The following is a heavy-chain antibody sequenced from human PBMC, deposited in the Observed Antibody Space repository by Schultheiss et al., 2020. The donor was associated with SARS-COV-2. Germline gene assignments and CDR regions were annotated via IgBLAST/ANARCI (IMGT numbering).Heavy chain of an antibody. Sequence: SQTLSLTCTVSGGSVSSGSYYWSWIRQPPGKGLEWIGYIYYSGSTKNNPSLKSRVTISVDTSKNQFSLKLRSVTAADTAVYYCARDSSNYYDTSGYYYYYGMDVWGQGTTVTVSS. D-gene: IGHD3-22*01. V-gene: IGHV4-61*01. CDR1: GGSVSSGSYY. CDR2: IYYSGST. J-gene: IGHJ6*02. CDR3: ARDSSNYYDTSGYYYYYGMDV.